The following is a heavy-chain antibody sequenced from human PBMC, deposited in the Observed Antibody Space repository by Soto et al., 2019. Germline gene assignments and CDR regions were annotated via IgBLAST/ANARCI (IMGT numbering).Heavy chain of an antibody. Sequence: SETLSLTCTVSGGSISSYYWGWIRQPPGKGLEWIGYIYHSGSTNYNPSLTSRVTISIDTSKNQFSLNPRSLTAADTAVYYCARDFYDRSGYYYDWGQGILVTVSS. CDR2: IYHSGST. D-gene: IGHD3-22*01. CDR1: GGSISSYY. CDR3: ARDFYDRSGYYYD. J-gene: IGHJ4*02. V-gene: IGHV4-59*01.